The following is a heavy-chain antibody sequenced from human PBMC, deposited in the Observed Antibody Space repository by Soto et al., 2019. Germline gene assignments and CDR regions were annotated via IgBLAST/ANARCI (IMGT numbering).Heavy chain of an antibody. CDR1: GYSFTGYN. Sequence: ASVKVSCKASGYSFTGYNMHWVRQAPGQGLEWMGWINPNSGDTKYAQKFQGRVTMTSDTSISTAYMEASRLRSDDTAIYYCARDNIAVAGGFDYWRQGTLVTVSS. V-gene: IGHV1-2*02. CDR2: INPNSGDT. J-gene: IGHJ4*02. CDR3: ARDNIAVAGGFDY. D-gene: IGHD6-19*01.